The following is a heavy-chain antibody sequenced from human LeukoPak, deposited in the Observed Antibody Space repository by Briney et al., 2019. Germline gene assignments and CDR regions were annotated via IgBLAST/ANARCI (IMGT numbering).Heavy chain of an antibody. CDR3: ARGSCSGSGCYGPLDN. Sequence: QSGGSLRLSCAASGFTFSSYGMHWVRQAPGKGLEWVSVIWHDGSNKYYRDSLKGRFTISGDNSEHTLYLQMNSLRVDDTAVYYCARGSCSGSGCYGPLDNWGQGTLVTVSS. V-gene: IGHV3-33*01. CDR1: GFTFSSYG. D-gene: IGHD2-15*01. J-gene: IGHJ4*02. CDR2: IWHDGSNK.